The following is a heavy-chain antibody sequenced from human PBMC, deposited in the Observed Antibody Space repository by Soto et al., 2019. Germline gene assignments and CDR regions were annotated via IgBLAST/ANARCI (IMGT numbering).Heavy chain of an antibody. V-gene: IGHV4-59*08. J-gene: IGHJ6*04. CDR1: GGSISSYY. D-gene: IGHD2-15*01. CDR3: ARLVAAGNA. Sequence: SETLSLTCTVSGGSISSYYWSWIRQPPGKGLEWIGYIYYSGSTNYNPSLKSRVTISVDTSKNQFSLKLSSVTAADTAVYYCARLVAAGNAWGKGTTVTVSS. CDR2: IYYSGST.